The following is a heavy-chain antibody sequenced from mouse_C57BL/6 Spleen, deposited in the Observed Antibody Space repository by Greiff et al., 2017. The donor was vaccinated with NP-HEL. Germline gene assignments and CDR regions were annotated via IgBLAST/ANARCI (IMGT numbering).Heavy chain of an antibody. V-gene: IGHV1-55*01. Sequence: QVQLQQPGAELVKPGASVKMSCKASGYTFTSYWITWVKQRPGQGLEWIGDIYPGSGSTHYNEKFKSKATLTVDKSSSTAYMQLSSLTSEDSAVYYCARWGYYGSSYGYFDVWGTGTTVTVSS. CDR2: IYPGSGST. J-gene: IGHJ1*03. CDR1: GYTFTSYW. CDR3: ARWGYYGSSYGYFDV. D-gene: IGHD1-1*01.